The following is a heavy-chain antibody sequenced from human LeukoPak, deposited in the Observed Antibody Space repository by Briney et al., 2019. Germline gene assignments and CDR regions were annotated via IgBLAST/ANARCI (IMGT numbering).Heavy chain of an antibody. CDR3: AREVCIGGSCSVFDY. V-gene: IGHV3-74*01. J-gene: IGHJ4*02. Sequence: GGSLRLSCAASGFTFSSYWMHWVRQAAGKGLVWVSRINSDGSSRTYADSVKGRFTISRDNAKNTLSLQMNSLRTEDTAVYYCAREVCIGGSCSVFDYWGQGTLVTVSS. CDR1: GFTFSSYW. CDR2: INSDGSSR. D-gene: IGHD2-15*01.